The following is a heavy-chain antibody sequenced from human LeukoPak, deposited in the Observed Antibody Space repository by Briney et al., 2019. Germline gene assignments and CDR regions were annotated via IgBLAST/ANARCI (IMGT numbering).Heavy chain of an antibody. J-gene: IGHJ4*02. D-gene: IGHD2-21*02. CDR1: GVSISSHY. V-gene: IGHV4-59*11. CDR3: ARGWGHSDY. CDR2: IYYSGST. Sequence: PSETLSLTCTVSGVSISSHYWSWIRQPPGKGLEWIGYIYYSGSTSYNPSLKSRVTISIDTSKNQFSLKLSSVTAADTAVYYCARGWGHSDYWGQGTLVTVSS.